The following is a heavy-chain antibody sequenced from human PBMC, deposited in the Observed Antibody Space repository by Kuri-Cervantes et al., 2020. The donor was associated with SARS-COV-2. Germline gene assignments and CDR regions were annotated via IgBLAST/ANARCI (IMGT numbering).Heavy chain of an antibody. V-gene: IGHV3-30*18. CDR1: GFNFSITD. Sequence: GESLKISCTASGFNFSITDMHWVRQAPGKGLEWVAFISNDGKNKKCIASGKGRFTISRDNSQNTLYLQVKSLRNEDTAMYFCTKDRLGVHDFWGQGTLVTVSS. CDR2: ISNDGKNK. D-gene: IGHD2-8*01. CDR3: TKDRLGVHDF. J-gene: IGHJ4*02.